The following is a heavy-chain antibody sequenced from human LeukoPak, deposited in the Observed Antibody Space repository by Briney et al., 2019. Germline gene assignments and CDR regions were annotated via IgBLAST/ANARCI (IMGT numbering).Heavy chain of an antibody. CDR3: ARVSGSYYGAYYYYMDV. Sequence: PSETLSLTYTVSGYSISSGYYWGWIRQPPGKGLEWIGSIYHSGSTYYNPSLKSRVTISVDTSKNQFSLKLSSVTAADTAVYYCARVSGSYYGAYYYYMDVWGKGTTLTVSS. CDR1: GYSISSGYY. J-gene: IGHJ6*03. V-gene: IGHV4-38-2*02. D-gene: IGHD1-26*01. CDR2: IYHSGST.